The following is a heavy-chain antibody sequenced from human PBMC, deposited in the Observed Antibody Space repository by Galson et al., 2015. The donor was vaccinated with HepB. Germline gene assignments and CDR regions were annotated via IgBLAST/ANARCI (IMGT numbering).Heavy chain of an antibody. Sequence: SLRLSCAASGFTFYSYGMHWVRQAPGKGLEWVALNSHDGNIKSYADSVRGRFTISRDNSKNTVYLQMNSLGGEDTALYFCVKDEKQFGIPYHHYYMDVWGKGTTVTGS. CDR2: NSHDGNIK. J-gene: IGHJ6*03. CDR1: GFTFYSYG. V-gene: IGHV3-30*18. D-gene: IGHD3-3*01. CDR3: VKDEKQFGIPYHHYYMDV.